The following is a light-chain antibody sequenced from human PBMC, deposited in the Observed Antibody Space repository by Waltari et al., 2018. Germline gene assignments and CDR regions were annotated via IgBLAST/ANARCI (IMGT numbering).Light chain of an antibody. J-gene: IGKJ4*01. CDR1: QSISSY. Sequence: DIQMTQSPSSLSASVGDRVTITCRESQSISSYLNWYQQKPGKAPKLLIYAASSLQSGVPSRFSGSGSGTDFTLTISSLQAEDVAVYYCQQYCSSPLTFGGGTKVEIK. CDR3: QQYCSSPLT. V-gene: IGKV1-39*01. CDR2: AAS.